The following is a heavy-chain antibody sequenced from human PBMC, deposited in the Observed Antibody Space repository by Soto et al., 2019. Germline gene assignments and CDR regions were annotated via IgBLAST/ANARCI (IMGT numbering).Heavy chain of an antibody. J-gene: IGHJ4*02. CDR2: ISAYNGNT. D-gene: IGHD5-12*01. V-gene: IGHV1-18*01. Sequence: ASVKVSCKASGYTFTSYGISWVRQAPGQGLEWMGWISAYNGNTNYAQKLQGRVTMTTDTSTSTAYMELRSLRSEDTAVYYCARDTPPDIVATIPPGFDYWGQGTLVTVSS. CDR1: GYTFTSYG. CDR3: ARDTPPDIVATIPPGFDY.